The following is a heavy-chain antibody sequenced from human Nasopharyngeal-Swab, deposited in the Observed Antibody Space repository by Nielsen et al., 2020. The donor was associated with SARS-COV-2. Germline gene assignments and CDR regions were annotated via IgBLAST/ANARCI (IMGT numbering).Heavy chain of an antibody. J-gene: IGHJ6*03. D-gene: IGHD2-15*01. CDR3: ASGGGIGCSGGSCYSSLWYYYYMDV. V-gene: IGHV3-21*01. Sequence: VRQASEKGLEWVSSISSSSSYIYYADSVKGRFTISRDNAKNSLYLQMNSLRAEDTAVYYCASGGGIGCSGGSCYSSLWYYYYMDVWGKGTTVTVSS. CDR2: ISSSSSYI.